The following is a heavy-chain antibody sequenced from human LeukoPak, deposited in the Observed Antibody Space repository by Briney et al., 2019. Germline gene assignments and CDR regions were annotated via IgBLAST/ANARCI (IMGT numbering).Heavy chain of an antibody. D-gene: IGHD4-17*01. CDR2: INAGNGNT. J-gene: IGHJ4*02. CDR3: ARVYGDYELDY. Sequence: GASVKVSCKASGYTFSSYAMHWVRQAPGQRLEWMGWINAGNGNTKYSQKFQGRVTITRDTSASTAYMELSSLRSEDTTVYYCARVYGDYELDYWGQGTLVTVSS. V-gene: IGHV1-3*01. CDR1: GYTFSSYA.